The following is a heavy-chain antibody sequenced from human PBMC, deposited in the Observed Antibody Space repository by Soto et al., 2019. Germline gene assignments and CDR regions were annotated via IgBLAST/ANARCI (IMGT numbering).Heavy chain of an antibody. CDR2: IYYSGST. CDR1: GGSISSGGYS. Sequence: SETLSLTCAVSGGSISSGGYSWSWIRQPPGKGLEWIGYIYYSGSTYYNPSLKSRVTISVDTSKNQFSLKLSSVTAADTAVYYCARVRVYGGSSSSGYYYYYMDVWGKGTTVTVSS. CDR3: ARVRVYGGSSSSGYYYYYMDV. J-gene: IGHJ6*03. D-gene: IGHD6-6*01. V-gene: IGHV4-31*11.